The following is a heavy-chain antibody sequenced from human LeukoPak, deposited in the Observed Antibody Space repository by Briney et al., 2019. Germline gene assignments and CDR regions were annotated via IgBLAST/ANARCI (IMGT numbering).Heavy chain of an antibody. D-gene: IGHD2-15*01. J-gene: IGHJ2*01. CDR2: MNQDGSEK. CDR1: GFTFSNYW. CDR3: AKPATMVAATYWYFDL. Sequence: PGGSLRLSCEASGFTFSNYWMAWVRQAPGKGLEWVANMNQDGSEKYYADSVKGRFTISRDNSKNTLDLQMNGLRAEDTAVYYCAKPATMVAATYWYFDLWGRGTLVTVSS. V-gene: IGHV3-7*01.